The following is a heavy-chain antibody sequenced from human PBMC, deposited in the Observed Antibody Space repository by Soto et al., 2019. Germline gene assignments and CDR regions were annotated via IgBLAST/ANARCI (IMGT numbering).Heavy chain of an antibody. Sequence: PSETLSLTCTVSGGSTSSYYWSWIRQPPGKGLEWIGYIYYSGSTNYNPSLKSRVTISVDTSKNQFSLKLSSVTAADTAVYYCARDGDYDYIWGSYRPDAFDIWGQGTMVTVSS. CDR3: ARDGDYDYIWGSYRPDAFDI. CDR1: GGSTSSYY. V-gene: IGHV4-59*01. D-gene: IGHD3-16*02. J-gene: IGHJ3*02. CDR2: IYYSGST.